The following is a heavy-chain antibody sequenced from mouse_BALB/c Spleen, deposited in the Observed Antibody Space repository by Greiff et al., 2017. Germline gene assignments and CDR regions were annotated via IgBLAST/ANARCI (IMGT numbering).Heavy chain of an antibody. CDR2: IYPGDGDT. CDR3: AREEDRNFDY. V-gene: IGHV1-80*01. CDR1: GYAFSSYW. J-gene: IGHJ2*01. Sequence: QVQLQQSGAELVRPGSSVKISCKASGYAFSSYWMNWVKQRPGQGLEWIGQIYPGDGDTNYNGKFKGKATLTADKSSSTAYMQLSSLTSEDSAVYFCAREEDRNFDYWGQGTTLTVSS.